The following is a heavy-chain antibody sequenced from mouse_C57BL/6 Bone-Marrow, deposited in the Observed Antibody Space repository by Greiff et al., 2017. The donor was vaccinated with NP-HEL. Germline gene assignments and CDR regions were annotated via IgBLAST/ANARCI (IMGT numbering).Heavy chain of an antibody. CDR1: GFNIKNTY. J-gene: IGHJ1*03. D-gene: IGHD1-1*01. CDR2: IDPANGNT. V-gene: IGHV14-3*01. Sequence: EVKLMESVAELVRPGASVKLSCTASGFNIKNTYMHWVKQRPEQGLEWIGRIDPANGNTKYAPKFQGKATITADTSSNTAYLQLSSLTSEDTAIYYCALITTVVSYWYFDVWGTGTTVTVSS. CDR3: ALITTVVSYWYFDV.